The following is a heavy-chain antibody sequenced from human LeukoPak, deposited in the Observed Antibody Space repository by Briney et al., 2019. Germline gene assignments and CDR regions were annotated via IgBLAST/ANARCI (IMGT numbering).Heavy chain of an antibody. J-gene: IGHJ6*02. CDR3: AREHYGALYYYGLDV. D-gene: IGHD4-17*01. CDR2: IWYDGSNQ. V-gene: IGHV3-33*01. Sequence: GRSLRLSCAASGFTFSSYGMHWVRQAPGKGLEWVAVIWYDGSNQHYGDSVKGRFTISRDNSKSTLYLQMNSLRAEDTAVYYCAREHYGALYYYGLDVWGQGTTITVSS. CDR1: GFTFSSYG.